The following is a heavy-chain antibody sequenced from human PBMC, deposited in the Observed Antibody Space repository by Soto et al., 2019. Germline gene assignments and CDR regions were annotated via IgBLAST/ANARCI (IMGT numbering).Heavy chain of an antibody. V-gene: IGHV4-59*08. CDR1: GGSISSYY. D-gene: IGHD3-9*01. CDR3: ARHSPDFDWLSQFDY. Sequence: PSETLSLTCTVSGGSISSYYWSWIRQTPGKGLEWIGFIFYFGSTNYNPSLKSRVTLSIDTSKNQLSLKLSSVTAADTAVYYCARHSPDFDWLSQFDYWGQGTLVTVSS. J-gene: IGHJ4*02. CDR2: IFYFGST.